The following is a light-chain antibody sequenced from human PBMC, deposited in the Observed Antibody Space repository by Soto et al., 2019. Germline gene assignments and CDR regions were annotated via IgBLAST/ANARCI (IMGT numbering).Light chain of an antibody. V-gene: IGKV3-15*01. CDR2: GAS. CDR1: QSVSSN. CDR3: QQHNNWPET. Sequence: EIVMKLSPGALSLSPGERATLSCRASQSVSSNLAWYQQKPGQAPRLLIYGASTRATGIPARFSGSGSGTEFTLTISSLESEDFAVYYCQQHNNWPETFGQGTKVDIK. J-gene: IGKJ1*01.